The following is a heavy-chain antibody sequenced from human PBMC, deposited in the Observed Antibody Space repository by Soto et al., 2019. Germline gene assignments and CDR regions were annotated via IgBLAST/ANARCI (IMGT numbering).Heavy chain of an antibody. CDR1: GFTFSVYS. CDR2: ISWNGDTI. CDR3: ARVEGGGLDF. Sequence: ESGGGLVPPGGSLRLSCEASGFTFSVYSMNWVRHAPGKGLEWISYISWNGDTIFYADSVKGRFTVSRDQAKNSLYLQMNSLTDDDTALYYCARVEGGGLDFWGQGTLVSVSS. J-gene: IGHJ4*02. D-gene: IGHD3-16*01. V-gene: IGHV3-48*02.